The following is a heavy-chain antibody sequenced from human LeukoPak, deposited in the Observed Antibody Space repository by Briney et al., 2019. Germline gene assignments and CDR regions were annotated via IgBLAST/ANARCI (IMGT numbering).Heavy chain of an antibody. D-gene: IGHD3-10*01. J-gene: IGHJ4*02. CDR2: ISGSDGSSDGST. CDR3: AKQGMGSGSSQSFDY. V-gene: IGHV3-23*01. Sequence: GGSLRLSCAASGFTFSSNAMSWVRQAPGKGLEWVSSISGSDGSSDGSTYYADSVKGRFTISRDNSKNTLYLQMNSLRAEDTAVYYCAKQGMGSGSSQSFDYWGQGTLVTVSS. CDR1: GFTFSSNA.